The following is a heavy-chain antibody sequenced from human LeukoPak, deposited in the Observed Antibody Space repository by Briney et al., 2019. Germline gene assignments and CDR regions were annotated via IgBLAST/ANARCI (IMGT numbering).Heavy chain of an antibody. J-gene: IGHJ4*02. V-gene: IGHV3-53*01. CDR1: GFTVSNNC. CDR2: IYSGGST. Sequence: GGSLRLSCAASGFTVSNNCMNWVRQAPGKGLEWVSVIYSGGSTYYADSVKGRFTISRDNSKNTLYLQMNSLRAEDTAVYYCARGLSSSWPSVDYWGQGTLVTVSS. CDR3: ARGLSSSWPSVDY. D-gene: IGHD6-13*01.